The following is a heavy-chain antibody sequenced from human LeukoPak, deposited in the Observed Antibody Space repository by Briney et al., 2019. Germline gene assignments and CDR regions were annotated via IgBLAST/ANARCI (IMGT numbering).Heavy chain of an antibody. J-gene: IGHJ4*02. CDR2: ITSSSTYV. V-gene: IGHV3-21*01. CDR3: ARVGGFADPITM. CDR1: EFTFSNYN. Sequence: GGSLGLSCEASEFTFSNYNMNWVRQAPGQRLEWVSSITSSSTYVFYADSVKGRFTISRGNAQNSLYLQMNSLRADGTAMYYCARVGGFADPITMWGQGTLVTVSS. D-gene: IGHD1-14*01.